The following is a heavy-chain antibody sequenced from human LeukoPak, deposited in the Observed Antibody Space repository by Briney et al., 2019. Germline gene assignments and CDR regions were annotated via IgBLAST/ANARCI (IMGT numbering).Heavy chain of an antibody. Sequence: GGSLRLSCAASGFTFSSYGMHWVRQAPCKGLEWVAFIRYDGSNKYYADSVKGRFTISRDNSKNTLYLQMNSLRAEDTAVYYCARDRFDGIAAPSYFDYWGQGTLVTVSS. CDR1: GFTFSSYG. D-gene: IGHD6-6*01. CDR2: IRYDGSNK. CDR3: ARDRFDGIAAPSYFDY. V-gene: IGHV3-30*02. J-gene: IGHJ4*02.